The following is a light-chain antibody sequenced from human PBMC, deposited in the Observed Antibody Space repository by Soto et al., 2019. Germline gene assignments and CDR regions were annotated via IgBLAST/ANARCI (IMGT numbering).Light chain of an antibody. J-gene: IGKJ1*01. CDR2: KAS. Sequence: DIQMTKSPSTLSASVGDRVTITCRASQSISSWLAWYQQKPGKAPKLLIHKASSLESGVPSRFSGSGSGTEFTLTISSLQPDDFATYYCQQYNSYSRTFGQGTKVDIK. V-gene: IGKV1-5*03. CDR3: QQYNSYSRT. CDR1: QSISSW.